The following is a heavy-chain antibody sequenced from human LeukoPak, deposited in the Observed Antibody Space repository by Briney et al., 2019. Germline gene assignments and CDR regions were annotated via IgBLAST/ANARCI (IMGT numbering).Heavy chain of an antibody. CDR3: ARPLGPRYCSGGSCSV. Sequence: SETLSLTCAVYGGSFSGYYWSWIRQPLGKGLEWIGEINHSGSTNYNPSLKSRVTISVDTSKNQFSLKLSSVTAADTAVYYCARPLGPRYCSGGSCSVWGQGTLVTVSS. D-gene: IGHD2-15*01. CDR1: GGSFSGYY. V-gene: IGHV4-34*01. J-gene: IGHJ4*02. CDR2: INHSGST.